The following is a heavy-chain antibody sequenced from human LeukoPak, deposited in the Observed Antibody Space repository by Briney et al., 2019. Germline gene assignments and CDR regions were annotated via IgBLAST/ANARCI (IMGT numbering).Heavy chain of an antibody. CDR3: ARVTPPYDSSLGI. J-gene: IGHJ3*02. Sequence: GGSLRLSCAASGFTVSSNYMSWVRQAPGKGLEWVSVIYSGGSTYYADSVKGRFTISRDNSKNTPYLQMNSLRAEDTAVYYCARVTPPYDSSLGIWGQGTMVTVSS. V-gene: IGHV3-53*01. CDR2: IYSGGST. CDR1: GFTVSSNY. D-gene: IGHD3-22*01.